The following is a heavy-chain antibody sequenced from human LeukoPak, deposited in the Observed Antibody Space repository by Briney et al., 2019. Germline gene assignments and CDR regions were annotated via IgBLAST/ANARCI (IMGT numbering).Heavy chain of an antibody. CDR3: ARGRITLYCSGGSCYSERGPYYFDY. CDR2: INHSGST. CDR1: GGSFSGYY. V-gene: IGHV4-34*01. Sequence: SETLSLTCAVYGGSFSGYYWSWIRQPPGKGLEWIGEINHSGSTNYNPPLKSRVTISVDTSKNQFSPKLSSVTAADTAVYYCARGRITLYCSGGSCYSERGPYYFDYWGQGTLVTVSS. J-gene: IGHJ4*02. D-gene: IGHD2-15*01.